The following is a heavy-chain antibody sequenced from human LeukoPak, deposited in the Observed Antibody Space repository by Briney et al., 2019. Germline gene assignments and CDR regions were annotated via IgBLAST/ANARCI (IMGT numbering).Heavy chain of an antibody. CDR2: INAGNGNT. Sequence: ASVKLCCKASGYTFTIYAMDWVRQAPGQRLEWMGWINAGNGNTKYSQKFQGRVTITRDASASTAYMELSSLRSEDTAVYYCARDHLLRDYYGSGSPYGMDVWGQGTTVTVSS. CDR1: GYTFTIYA. CDR3: ARDHLLRDYYGSGSPYGMDV. V-gene: IGHV1-3*01. J-gene: IGHJ6*02. D-gene: IGHD3-10*01.